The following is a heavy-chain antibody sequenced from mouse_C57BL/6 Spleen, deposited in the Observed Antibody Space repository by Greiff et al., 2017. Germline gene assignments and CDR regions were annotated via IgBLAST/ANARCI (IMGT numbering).Heavy chain of an antibody. J-gene: IGHJ2*01. CDR3: TRKKSSGYLYYFDY. D-gene: IGHD3-2*02. CDR1: GYTFTDYE. V-gene: IGHV1-15*01. CDR2: IDPETGGT. Sequence: VKLQESGAELVRPGASVTLSCKASGYTFTDYEMHWVKQTPVHGLEWIGAIDPETGGTAYNQKFKGKAILTADKSSSTAYMELRSLTSEDSAVYYCTRKKSSGYLYYFDYWGQGTTLTVSS.